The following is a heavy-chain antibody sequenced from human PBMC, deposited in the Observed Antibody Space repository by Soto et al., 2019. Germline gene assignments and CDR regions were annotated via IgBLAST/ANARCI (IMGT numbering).Heavy chain of an antibody. CDR3: ARGYYDDIWGSYRSPAHVDY. J-gene: IGHJ4*02. D-gene: IGHD3-16*02. CDR1: GGSFSGYY. CDR2: INHSGST. V-gene: IGHV4-34*01. Sequence: SETLSLTCAVYGGSFSGYYWSWIRQPPGKGLEWIGEINHSGSTNYNPSLKSRVTISVDTSKNQFSLKLSSVTAADTAVYYCARGYYDDIWGSYRSPAHVDYWGQGTLDTVSS.